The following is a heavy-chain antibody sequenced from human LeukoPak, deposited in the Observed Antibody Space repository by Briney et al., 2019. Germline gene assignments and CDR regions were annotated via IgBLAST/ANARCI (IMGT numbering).Heavy chain of an antibody. Sequence: PGGSLRHSCAASGFTFITYTLNWVRQAPGQGLEWLSSINSGSSYIYYADSVKGRFTISRDNAKNSLYLQMDSLSAEDTAVYYCARDYSPGYSLTPAFDYWGQGALVPVSS. V-gene: IGHV3-21*01. CDR2: INSGSSYI. J-gene: IGHJ4*02. D-gene: IGHD3-22*01. CDR1: GFTFITYT. CDR3: ARDYSPGYSLTPAFDY.